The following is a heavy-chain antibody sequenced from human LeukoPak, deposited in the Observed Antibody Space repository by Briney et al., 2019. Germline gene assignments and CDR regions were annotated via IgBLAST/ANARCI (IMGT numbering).Heavy chain of an antibody. D-gene: IGHD6-19*01. V-gene: IGHV4-4*07. Sequence: PSETLSLTCTVSDGSLGTYYWSWIRQPAGKGLEWIGRIYYSGGTDYSPSLRSRVTMSVDTSKNQFSLRLTSVTAADTAIYYCAREGGQWPAYYYYMDVWGKGTTVTVPS. J-gene: IGHJ6*03. CDR1: DGSLGTYY. CDR3: AREGGQWPAYYYYMDV. CDR2: IYYSGGT.